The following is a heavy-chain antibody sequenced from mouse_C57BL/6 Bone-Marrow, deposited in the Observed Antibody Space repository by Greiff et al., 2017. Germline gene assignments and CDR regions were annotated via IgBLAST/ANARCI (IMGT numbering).Heavy chain of an antibody. V-gene: IGHV5-2*01. Sequence: EVQLQESGGGLVQPGESLKLSCESNEYEFPSHDMSWVRKTPEKRLELVAAINSDGGSTYYPDTMERRFIISRDNTKKPLYLQMSSLRSVYTALYYCASLYYCGSSYAMDYWGQGTSVTVSS. J-gene: IGHJ4*01. CDR1: EYEFPSHD. D-gene: IGHD1-1*01. CDR3: ASLYYCGSSYAMDY. CDR2: INSDGGST.